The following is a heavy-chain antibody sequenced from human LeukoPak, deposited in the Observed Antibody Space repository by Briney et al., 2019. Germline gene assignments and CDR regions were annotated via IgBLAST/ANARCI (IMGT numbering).Heavy chain of an antibody. CDR2: IYYSGST. CDR3: ARQNGSYQRRFDY. D-gene: IGHD1-26*01. J-gene: IGHJ4*02. V-gene: IGHV4-39*01. CDR1: GSSISSSSYY. Sequence: PSETLSLTCTVSGSSISSSSYYWGWIRQPPGKGLEWIGSIYYSGSTYYNPSLKSRVTISVDTSKNQFSLKLSSVTAADTAVYYCARQNGSYQRRFDYWGQGTLVTVSS.